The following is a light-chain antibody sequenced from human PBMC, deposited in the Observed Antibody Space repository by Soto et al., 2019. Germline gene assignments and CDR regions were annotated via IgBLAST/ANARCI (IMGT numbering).Light chain of an antibody. CDR2: DVS. Sequence: QSVLTQPRSVSGSPGHSVTISCTGTSSDVGAYTYVSWYQQHPGKAPKLMIYDVSKRPSGIPDRFSGFKSGNTASLTISGLQAEDEADYYCCSYAGSYTYVFGTGTKVTVL. CDR1: SSDVGAYTY. V-gene: IGLV2-11*01. CDR3: CSYAGSYTYV. J-gene: IGLJ1*01.